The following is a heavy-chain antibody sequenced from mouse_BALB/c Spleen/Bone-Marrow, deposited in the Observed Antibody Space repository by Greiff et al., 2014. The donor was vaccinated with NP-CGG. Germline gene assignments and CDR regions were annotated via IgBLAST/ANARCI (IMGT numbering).Heavy chain of an antibody. D-gene: IGHD4-1*01. CDR1: GFAFSNCD. CDR3: ARVWDWFAY. CDR2: ITSGGGNT. J-gene: IGHJ3*01. V-gene: IGHV5-9*02. Sequence: EVQLVESGGGLVKPGGSLKLSCTASGFAFSNCDMSWVRQTPEKRLEWAATITSGGGNTYYPDSVKGRFTISRDNARNTLYLQMSSLRSEDTALYYCARVWDWFAYWGQGTLVTVSA.